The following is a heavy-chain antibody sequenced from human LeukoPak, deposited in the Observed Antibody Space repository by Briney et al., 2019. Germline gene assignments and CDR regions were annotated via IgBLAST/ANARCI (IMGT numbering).Heavy chain of an antibody. J-gene: IGHJ4*02. Sequence: QPGGSLRLPCAASEFAFSVYEMYWVRQAPGKGLEWVSYISSSGDTRYYADSVKGRFTISRDNAKNSLYLQMNSLRAEDTAVYYCATLTVASTFDYWGQGALVTVSS. D-gene: IGHD6-19*01. V-gene: IGHV3-48*03. CDR1: EFAFSVYE. CDR2: ISSSGDTR. CDR3: ATLTVASTFDY.